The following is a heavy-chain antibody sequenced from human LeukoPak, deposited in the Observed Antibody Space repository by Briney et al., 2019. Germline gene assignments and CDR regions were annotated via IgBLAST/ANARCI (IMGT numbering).Heavy chain of an antibody. D-gene: IGHD1-26*01. J-gene: IGHJ5*02. Sequence: PGGSLRLSCAAAGFTFSSYEMNWFRQAPGKGLEWVSYISSSAGNIKYADSVKGRFTISRDNAKNSLYLQMNSLRAEDSAVYYCVRKTVGAKNWFDPWGQGTLVTVSS. V-gene: IGHV3-48*03. CDR3: VRKTVGAKNWFDP. CDR1: GFTFSSYE. CDR2: ISSSAGNI.